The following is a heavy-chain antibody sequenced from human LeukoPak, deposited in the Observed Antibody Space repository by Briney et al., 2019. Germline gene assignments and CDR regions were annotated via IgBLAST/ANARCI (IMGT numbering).Heavy chain of an antibody. D-gene: IGHD1-26*01. V-gene: IGHV4-34*01. CDR3: TRGVGATPEF. CDR1: GGSFSGYY. J-gene: IGHJ4*02. Sequence: SETLSLTCAVYGGSFSGYYWSWFRQPPGKGLEWIGQITYSGSTKYNPSLKSRVTISVDTSKKQFSLKLNSITAADTAIYWCTRGVGATPEFWGQGTLVTVSS. CDR2: ITYSGST.